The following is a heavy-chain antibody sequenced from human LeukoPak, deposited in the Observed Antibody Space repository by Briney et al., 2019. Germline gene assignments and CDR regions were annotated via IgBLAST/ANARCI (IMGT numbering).Heavy chain of an antibody. CDR2: ITPVINTA. V-gene: IGHV1-69*08. CDR1: GGTFLSHT. J-gene: IGHJ5*02. D-gene: IGHD1-26*01. CDR3: ARVNLRGSNYNWFAP. Sequence: GASVKVSCKTSGGTFLSHTFSWVRQAPGQGLEWMGKITPVINTANYAQTFQGRVSIYADKSTTTVYMDLSGLRPDDTAVYYCARVNLRGSNYNWFAPWGQGTRVTVSS.